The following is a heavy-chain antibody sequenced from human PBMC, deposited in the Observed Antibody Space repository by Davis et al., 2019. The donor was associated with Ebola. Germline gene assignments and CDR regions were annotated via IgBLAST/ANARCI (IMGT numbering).Heavy chain of an antibody. CDR1: GFTFSSYA. CDR2: ISDSGGTT. D-gene: IGHD5-18*01. J-gene: IGHJ6*04. CDR3: AKHTALVYYYYGMDV. V-gene: IGHV3-23*01. Sequence: GESLKISCAASGFTFSSYAMSWVRQAPGKGLEWVSGISDSGGTTYYADSVKGRFTISRDNSKNTLHLQMNSLRAEDTAVYFCAKHTALVYYYYGMDVWGKGTTVTVSS.